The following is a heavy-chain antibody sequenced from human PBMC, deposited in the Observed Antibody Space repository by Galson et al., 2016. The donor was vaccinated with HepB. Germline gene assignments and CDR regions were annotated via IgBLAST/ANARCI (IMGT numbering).Heavy chain of an antibody. CDR2: ISRTGETF. D-gene: IGHD1-26*01. V-gene: IGHV3-48*01. CDR1: GFSFSSYN. Sequence: SLRLSCAASGFSFSSYNMDWVRRAPGKGLEWVSYISRTGETFYYADSVKGRFTISRDNAKNLLYLQMNSLRAEDTAVYYCARGDIVGAIFDYWGQGTLVTVSS. CDR3: ARGDIVGAIFDY. J-gene: IGHJ4*02.